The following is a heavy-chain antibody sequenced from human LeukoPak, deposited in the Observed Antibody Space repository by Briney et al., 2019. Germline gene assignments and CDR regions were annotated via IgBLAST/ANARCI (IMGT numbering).Heavy chain of an antibody. D-gene: IGHD6-13*01. Sequence: GGSLRLSCAASGLTFSSYRMHWVRQAPGKGLGWVAVIWYDGSNKYYADSVKGRFTISRDNSKNTLYLQMNSLRAEDTAVYYCARDVFSSSWYSQSYYYGMDVWGQGTTVTVSS. CDR3: ARDVFSSSWYSQSYYYGMDV. V-gene: IGHV3-33*01. CDR1: GLTFSSYR. CDR2: IWYDGSNK. J-gene: IGHJ6*02.